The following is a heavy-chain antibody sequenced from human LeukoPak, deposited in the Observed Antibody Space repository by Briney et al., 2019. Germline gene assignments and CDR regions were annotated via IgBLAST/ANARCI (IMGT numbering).Heavy chain of an antibody. CDR3: ARVRGYYDSSGMFDY. CDR1: GYTFTGYY. D-gene: IGHD3-22*01. Sequence: GASVKVSCKASGYTFTGYYMHWVRQAPGQGLEWMGWINANSGGTNYAQKFQGRVTMTRDTSSSTAYMEPSRLRSDDTAVYYCARVRGYYDSSGMFDYWGQGTLVTVSS. CDR2: INANSGGT. V-gene: IGHV1-2*02. J-gene: IGHJ4*02.